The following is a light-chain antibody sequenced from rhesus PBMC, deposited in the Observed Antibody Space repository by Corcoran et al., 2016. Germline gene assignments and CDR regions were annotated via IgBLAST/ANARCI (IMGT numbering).Light chain of an antibody. Sequence: DIQMSQSPSSLSASVGDRVTINCRASKGSRSYSNWYQQKPGKAPKLLIYYANSLASGVPSRLSGSGSWTDFTLTLRSLQPADFATYYCPQGNSNPPTFGGGTKVELK. CDR3: PQGNSNPPT. CDR2: YAN. V-gene: IGKV1-32*02. J-gene: IGKJ4*01. CDR1: KGSRSY.